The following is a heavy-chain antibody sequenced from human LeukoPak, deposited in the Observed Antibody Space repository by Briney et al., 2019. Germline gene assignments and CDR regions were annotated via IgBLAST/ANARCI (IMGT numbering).Heavy chain of an antibody. CDR2: MNPNSGNT. CDR1: VYTLPSCD. V-gene: IGHV1-8*01. D-gene: IGHD6-19*01. J-gene: IGHJ4*02. Sequence: ASLKVSLKPAVYTLPSCDINWLRQATGRALDWVGWMNPNSGNTDNGQRFQGRITITNDISIHTPYMELGNLTSVDTPVYYFMRGSSGRRDNWGQGTLVTVSA. CDR3: MRGSSGRRDN.